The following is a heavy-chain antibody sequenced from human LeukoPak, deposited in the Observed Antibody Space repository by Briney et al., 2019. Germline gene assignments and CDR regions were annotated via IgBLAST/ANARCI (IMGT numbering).Heavy chain of an antibody. CDR1: GFTVSSNY. CDR2: IYSGGST. J-gene: IGHJ4*02. D-gene: IGHD6-19*01. V-gene: IGHV3-66*01. CDR3: ARGIAVADTGFFDY. Sequence: GGSLRLSCAASGFTVSSNYMTWVRQAPGKGLEWVSAIYSGGSTYYADSVKGRFTISRDNSKSTLYLQMNSLRVQDTAVYYCARGIAVADTGFFDYWGQGTLVTVSS.